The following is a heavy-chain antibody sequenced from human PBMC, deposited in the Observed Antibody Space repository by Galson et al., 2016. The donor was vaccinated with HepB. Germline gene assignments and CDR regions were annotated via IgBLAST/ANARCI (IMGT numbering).Heavy chain of an antibody. Sequence: SETLSLTCNVSGDPISNSGYYWGWIRQSPGKGLEWIGSINYSGSTYHNPSLKSRVSISVDTSKNQFSLQMNSLRADDTAVYYCATSVVGPYTRMFDYWGQGTLVTVSS. J-gene: IGHJ4*02. CDR2: INYSGST. V-gene: IGHV4-39*01. CDR1: GDPISNSGYY. D-gene: IGHD2-15*01. CDR3: ATSVVGPYTRMFDY.